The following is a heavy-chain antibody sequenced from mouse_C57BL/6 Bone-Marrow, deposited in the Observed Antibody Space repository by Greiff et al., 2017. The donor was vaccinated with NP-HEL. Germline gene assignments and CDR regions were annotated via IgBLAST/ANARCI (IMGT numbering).Heavy chain of an antibody. Sequence: EVQLQQSGAELVRPGASVKLSCTASGFNIKDDYMHWVKQRPEQGLEWIGWIDPENGDTEYASKFQGKATITADTSSNTAYLQLSSLTSEDTAVYYCTTPYYYGSSTYAMDYWGQGTSVTVSS. J-gene: IGHJ4*01. CDR1: GFNIKDDY. D-gene: IGHD1-1*01. V-gene: IGHV14-4*01. CDR2: IDPENGDT. CDR3: TTPYYYGSSTYAMDY.